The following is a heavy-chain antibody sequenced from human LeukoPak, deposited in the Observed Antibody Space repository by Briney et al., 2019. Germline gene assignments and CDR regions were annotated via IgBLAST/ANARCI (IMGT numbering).Heavy chain of an antibody. CDR2: IYTSGST. CDR1: GGSISSGSYY. CDR3: ARGRDPGIAAAGSFDY. D-gene: IGHD6-13*01. Sequence: SETLSLTCTVSGGSISSGSYYWSWIRQPAGKGLEWIGRIYTSGSTNYNPSLKSRVTISVDTSKNQFSLKLSSVTAADTAVYYCARGRDPGIAAAGSFDYWGQGTLVTVSS. V-gene: IGHV4-61*02. J-gene: IGHJ4*02.